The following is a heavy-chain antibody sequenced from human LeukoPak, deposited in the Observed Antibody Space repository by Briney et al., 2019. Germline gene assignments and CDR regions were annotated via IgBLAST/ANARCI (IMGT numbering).Heavy chain of an antibody. Sequence: GGSLRLSCAASGFTFSSYAMSWVRQAPGKGLEWVSAISGSGGSTYYADSVKGRFTISRDNSKNTLNLQMNSLRAEDTAVYYCAKDQATMIVVVTHFDCWGQGTLVTVSS. CDR3: AKDQATMIVVVTHFDC. V-gene: IGHV3-23*01. CDR2: ISGSGGST. D-gene: IGHD3-22*01. CDR1: GFTFSSYA. J-gene: IGHJ4*02.